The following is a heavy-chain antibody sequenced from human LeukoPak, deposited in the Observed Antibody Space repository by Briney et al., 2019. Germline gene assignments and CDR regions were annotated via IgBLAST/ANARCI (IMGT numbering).Heavy chain of an antibody. V-gene: IGHV3-21*01. D-gene: IGHD1-14*01. Sequence: SGGSLRLSCAASGFTFSSCGFNWVRQAPGKGLEWVSSIGPTGTDRYYADSVRGRFTISRDNAKNSMYLQMDSLRDEGTAVYYRATETIGRHYDYWGQGTLLTVSS. CDR2: IGPTGTDR. CDR1: GFTFSSCG. CDR3: ATETIGRHYDY. J-gene: IGHJ4*02.